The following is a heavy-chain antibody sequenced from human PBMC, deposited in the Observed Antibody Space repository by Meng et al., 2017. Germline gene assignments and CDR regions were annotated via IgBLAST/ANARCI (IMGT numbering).Heavy chain of an antibody. J-gene: IGHJ4*02. CDR1: GGSFSGYY. CDR2: INHSGST. D-gene: IGHD6-13*01. V-gene: IGHV4-34*01. CDR3: ARGPRAYIAAAGTTRYYFDY. Sequence: QVQLQQWGAGMLTPSETLSLTCAVYGGSFSGYYWSWIRQPPGKGLEWIGEINHSGSTNYNPSLKSRVTISVDTSKNQFSLKLSSVTAADTAVYYCARGPRAYIAAAGTTRYYFDYWGQGTLVTVFS.